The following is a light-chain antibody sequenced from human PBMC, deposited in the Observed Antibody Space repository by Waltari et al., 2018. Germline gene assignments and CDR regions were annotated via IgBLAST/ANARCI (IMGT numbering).Light chain of an antibody. CDR2: HAS. CDR1: QSISKY. J-gene: IGKJ1*01. CDR3: QHYVSLPAT. Sequence: QSPDTLSFSPGERATLSCRASQSISKYLAWYQQKPGQAPRLLIYHASSRSTGIPDRFSGSGSGTDFSLTINRLEPEDFAVYYCQHYVSLPATFGQGTKLE. V-gene: IGKV3-20*01.